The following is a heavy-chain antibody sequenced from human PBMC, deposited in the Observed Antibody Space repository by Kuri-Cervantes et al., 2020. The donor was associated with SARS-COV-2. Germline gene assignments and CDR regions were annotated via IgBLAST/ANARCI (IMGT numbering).Heavy chain of an antibody. V-gene: IGHV4-4*07. CDR1: GASIKKYH. D-gene: IGHD1-14*01. CDR2: IHASGNT. Sequence: SETLSLTCGVSGASIKKYHWSWIRQPAGKGLEWIGRIHASGNTNYNPSLESRVTMSIDTSRNQFSLNLGSVTAADTAMYYCARVMTISQITAWFDTWGQGTLVTVSS. J-gene: IGHJ5*02. CDR3: ARVMTISQITAWFDT.